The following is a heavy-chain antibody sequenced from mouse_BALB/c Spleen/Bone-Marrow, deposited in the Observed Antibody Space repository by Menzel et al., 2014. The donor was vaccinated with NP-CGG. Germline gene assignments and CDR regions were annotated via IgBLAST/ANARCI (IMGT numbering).Heavy chain of an antibody. CDR2: IRNKANGHTT. CDR3: ARGYYDDY. V-gene: IGHV7-3*02. J-gene: IGHJ2*01. D-gene: IGHD2-4*01. CDR1: GFTFTDYF. Sequence: DVQLVESGGGLVQPGGSLRLSCATSGFTFTDYFMTWVRQPPGKALEWLGFIRNKANGHTTEYSASVKGRFTISRNNSQSILYLQMNTLRAEDSATYYCARGYYDDYWGQGTTLTVSS.